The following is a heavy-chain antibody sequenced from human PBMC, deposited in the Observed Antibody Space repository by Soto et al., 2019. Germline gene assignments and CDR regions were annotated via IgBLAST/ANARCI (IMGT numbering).Heavy chain of an antibody. J-gene: IGHJ4*02. D-gene: IGHD1-26*01. CDR3: ASSASKPRFDY. CDR1: GFTVTTNY. CDR2: IFGGGST. Sequence: EVQLAESGGGWVQPGGSLRLSCAPSGFTVTTNYMSWVRQAPGKGLEWVSVIFGGGSTYYADSVKGRFTISRDNSKNTLYLQMNSLRAEDTAVYYCASSASKPRFDYWGQGTLVTVSS. V-gene: IGHV3-66*01.